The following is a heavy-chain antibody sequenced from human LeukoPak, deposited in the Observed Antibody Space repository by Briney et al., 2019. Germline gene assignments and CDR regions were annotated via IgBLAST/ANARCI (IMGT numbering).Heavy chain of an antibody. Sequence: GGSLRLPCAASGFTFSTYWMSWVRQAPGKGLEWVANIKQDGSEKYYVDSVKGRFTISRDNAKNSLYLQMNSLRAEDTAMYYCARDSAGNDYWGQGTLVTVSS. D-gene: IGHD6-13*01. CDR2: IKQDGSEK. J-gene: IGHJ4*02. V-gene: IGHV3-7*01. CDR3: ARDSAGNDY. CDR1: GFTFSTYW.